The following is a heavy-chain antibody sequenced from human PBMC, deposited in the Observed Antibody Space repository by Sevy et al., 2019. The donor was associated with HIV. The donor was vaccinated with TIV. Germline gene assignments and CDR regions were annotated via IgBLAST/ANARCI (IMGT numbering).Heavy chain of an antibody. CDR2: ISDDGTNK. J-gene: IGHJ3*01. CDR3: SKGVLGELSLSLFDV. CDR1: GFTFSNYG. Sequence: GGSLRLSCAASGFTFSNYGMHWVRQAPGKGLEWVAVISDDGTNKHYGDSLKGRFTISRDNSKNALYLQMNTLRAEHTAVYYCSKGVLGELSLSLFDVWGQGTMVTVSS. V-gene: IGHV3-30*18. D-gene: IGHD3-16*02.